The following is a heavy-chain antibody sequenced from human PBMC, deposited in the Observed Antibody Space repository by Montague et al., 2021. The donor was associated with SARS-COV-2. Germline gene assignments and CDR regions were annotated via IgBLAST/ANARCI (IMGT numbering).Heavy chain of an antibody. Sequence: SLRLSCAASILTFSSYWMSWVRQAPGKGLEWVANIKQDGSEKYYVDSVKGRFTISRDNAKNSLYLQMNSLRAEDTAVYYCATVGATSWYFDLWGRGTLVTVSS. J-gene: IGHJ2*01. D-gene: IGHD1-26*01. V-gene: IGHV3-7*01. CDR2: IKQDGSEK. CDR3: ATVGATSWYFDL. CDR1: ILTFSSYW.